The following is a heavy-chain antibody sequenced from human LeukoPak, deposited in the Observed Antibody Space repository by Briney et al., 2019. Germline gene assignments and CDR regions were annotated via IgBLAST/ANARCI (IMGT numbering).Heavy chain of an antibody. CDR1: GFTFSSYT. CDR2: ISSGGSYI. Sequence: PGGSLRLSCAASGFTFSSYTMKWVRQAPGKGLEWVSSISSGGSYIYYTDSVKGRFTISRDNAKNSLYLQMNSLRAEDTAVYYCARELCTGGSCSPGFGYWGQGTLVTVSS. D-gene: IGHD2-15*01. V-gene: IGHV3-21*01. CDR3: ARELCTGGSCSPGFGY. J-gene: IGHJ4*02.